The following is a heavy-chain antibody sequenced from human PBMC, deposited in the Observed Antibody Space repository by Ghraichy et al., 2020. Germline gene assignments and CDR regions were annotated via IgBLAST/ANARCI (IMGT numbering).Heavy chain of an antibody. V-gene: IGHV3-7*01. J-gene: IGHJ6*02. D-gene: IGHD3-22*01. CDR2: IKQDGSEQ. CDR1: GFTFSSYW. CDR3: ARVTYYYDTSVSNYNFGMDG. Sequence: GESLNISCAASGFTFSSYWMTWVRQAPGKGLEWVANIKQDGSEQYYVGSVRGRLTISRDNAKNSLYLQMNSLRAEDTAVYYCARVTYYYDTSVSNYNFGMDGWGQGTTVTVSS.